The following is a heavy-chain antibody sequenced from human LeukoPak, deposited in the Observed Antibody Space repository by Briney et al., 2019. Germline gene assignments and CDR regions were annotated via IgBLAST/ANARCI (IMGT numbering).Heavy chain of an antibody. Sequence: SETLSLTCTVSGGSISSYYWNWIRHPPGKGLEWIGYIYNTGSTNYNPSLKSRVAISVDTSKNQFSLKQSSVTAADTAIYYCARGHYDSRGYSEPFDYWGQGTVVTVSS. J-gene: IGHJ4*02. CDR3: ARGHYDSRGYSEPFDY. CDR1: GGSISSYY. V-gene: IGHV4-59*01. CDR2: IYNTGST. D-gene: IGHD3-22*01.